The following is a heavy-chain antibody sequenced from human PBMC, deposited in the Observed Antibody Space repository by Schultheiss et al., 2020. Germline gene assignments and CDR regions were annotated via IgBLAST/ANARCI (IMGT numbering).Heavy chain of an antibody. J-gene: IGHJ6*02. CDR3: ASGQVLLWFGEFSYYYYGMDV. CDR2: IYYSGST. Sequence: SETLSLTCTVSGGSISSSSYYWGWIRQPPGKGLEWIGSIYYSGSTYYNPSLKSRVTISVDTSKNQFSLKLSSVTAADTAVYYCASGQVLLWFGEFSYYYYGMDVWGQGTTVTVSS. CDR1: GGSISSSSYY. V-gene: IGHV4-39*01. D-gene: IGHD3-10*01.